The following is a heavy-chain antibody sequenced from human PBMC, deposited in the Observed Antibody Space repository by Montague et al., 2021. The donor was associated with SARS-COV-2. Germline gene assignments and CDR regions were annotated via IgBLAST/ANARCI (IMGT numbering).Heavy chain of an antibody. CDR1: GFSFNNFG. CDR2: ISYDGSIQ. J-gene: IGHJ4*02. D-gene: IGHD3-10*01. Sequence: SLRLSCAASGFSFNNFGMHWVRQAPGQGLEWVAIISYDGSIQYYAESVKGRFAISRDWSKNTLYLQMSSLRPEDTAVYYCAKDATIFWFERGRGTFDNWGRGTLVAVPS. CDR3: AKDATIFWFERGRGTFDN. V-gene: IGHV3-30*18.